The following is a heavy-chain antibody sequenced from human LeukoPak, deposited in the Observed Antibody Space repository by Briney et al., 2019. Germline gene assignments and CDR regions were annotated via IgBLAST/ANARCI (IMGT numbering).Heavy chain of an antibody. J-gene: IGHJ4*02. D-gene: IGHD6-19*01. CDR1: GYTFTSYG. CDR3: ARVGMSSGWYEYFDY. Sequence: ASVKLSCKASGYTFTSYGISWVRQAPGQGLEWMGWISAYNGNTNYAQKLQGRVTMTTDTSTSTAYMELRSLRSDDTAVYYCARVGMSSGWYEYFDYWGQGTLVTVSS. CDR2: ISAYNGNT. V-gene: IGHV1-18*01.